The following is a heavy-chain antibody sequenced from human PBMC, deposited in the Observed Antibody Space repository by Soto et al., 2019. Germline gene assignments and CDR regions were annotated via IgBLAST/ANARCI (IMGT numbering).Heavy chain of an antibody. J-gene: IGHJ4*02. Sequence: ASVKVSCKASGYTFTSYYMHWVRQAPGQGLEWMGIINPRGGSTSYAQKFQGRVTMTSDSSTSTVYMELSSLGSEDTAVYYCARDRPPDYWGQGTQVTVPS. CDR2: INPRGGST. CDR3: ARDRPPDY. V-gene: IGHV1-46*01. CDR1: GYTFTSYY.